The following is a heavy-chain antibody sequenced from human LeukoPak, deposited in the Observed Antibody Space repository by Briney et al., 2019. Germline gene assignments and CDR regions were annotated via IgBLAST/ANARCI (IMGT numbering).Heavy chain of an antibody. CDR1: GFTFSSKS. D-gene: IGHD6-19*01. CDR2: ISSGSGTI. J-gene: IGHJ4*02. V-gene: IGHV3-48*01. Sequence: GGALRLSCAASGFTFSSKSMNWVRQAPGKGLEWLSYISSGSGTIYYADSVKGRFTISRDNAKKSLYLQMNSLRAEETDVYYCASTERYSSGWYPADFDYWGQGTLVTVSS. CDR3: ASTERYSSGWYPADFDY.